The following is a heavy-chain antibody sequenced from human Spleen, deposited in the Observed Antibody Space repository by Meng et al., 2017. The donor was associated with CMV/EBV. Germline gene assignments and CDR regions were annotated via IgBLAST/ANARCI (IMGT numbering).Heavy chain of an antibody. CDR3: ARVSTGAGYDAFDI. Sequence: SETLSLTCTVSGYSISSGYYWGWIRQPPGKGLEWIGSIYHSGSTYYNPSLKSRVTISVDTSKNQFSLKLSSVTAADTAVYYCARVSTGAGYDAFDIWGQGTMVTVSS. D-gene: IGHD5-12*01. CDR1: GYSISSGYY. V-gene: IGHV4-38-2*02. J-gene: IGHJ3*02. CDR2: IYHSGST.